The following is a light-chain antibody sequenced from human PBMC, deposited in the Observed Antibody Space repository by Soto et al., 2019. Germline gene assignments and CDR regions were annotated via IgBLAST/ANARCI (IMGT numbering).Light chain of an antibody. CDR3: SSYTSSSTLVV. V-gene: IGLV2-14*01. CDR1: SSDVGGYNY. CDR2: DVS. Sequence: QSALTQPASVSGSPGQSITISCTGTSSDVGGYNYVSWYQQHPGKARKLMIYDVSNRPSGVSNRFSGSKSGNTASLTISGLQAEDEADYYCSSYTSSSTLVVFGGGPKVTV. J-gene: IGLJ2*01.